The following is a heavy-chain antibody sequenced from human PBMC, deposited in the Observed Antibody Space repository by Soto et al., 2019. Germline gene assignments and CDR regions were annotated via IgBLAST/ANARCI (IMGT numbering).Heavy chain of an antibody. Sequence: QVQLVQSGAEVKKPGSSVKVSCKASGGTFSSYATSWVRQAPGQGLEWLGNIIPIFGTANYAQKFQGRVTITADESTSTAYMELSSLRSEDTAVYYCARTERNDDFWSGYPNYYYYGMDVWGQGTTVTVSS. CDR2: IIPIFGTA. CDR1: GGTFSSYA. V-gene: IGHV1-69*18. D-gene: IGHD3-3*01. CDR3: ARTERNDDFWSGYPNYYYYGMDV. J-gene: IGHJ6*02.